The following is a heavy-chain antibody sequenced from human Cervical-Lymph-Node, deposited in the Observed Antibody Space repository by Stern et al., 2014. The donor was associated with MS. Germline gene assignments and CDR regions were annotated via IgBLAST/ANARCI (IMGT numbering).Heavy chain of an antibody. CDR2: IWYDGSNK. CDR3: ARDRGWERDALDI. J-gene: IGHJ3*02. Sequence: VQLVESGGGVVQPGRSLRLSCAASGFTFSSYGMHWVRQAPGKGLEWVAVIWYDGSNKYYADSVKGRFTISRDNSKNTLYLQMNSLRAEDTAVYYCARDRGWERDALDIWGQGTMVTVSS. CDR1: GFTFSSYG. D-gene: IGHD1-26*01. V-gene: IGHV3-33*01.